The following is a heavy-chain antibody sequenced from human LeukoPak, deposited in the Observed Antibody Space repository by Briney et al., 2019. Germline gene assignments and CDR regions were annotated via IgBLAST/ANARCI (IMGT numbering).Heavy chain of an antibody. V-gene: IGHV3-30*18. CDR1: GFTFSTYA. Sequence: GGSLRLSCAASGFTFSTYAIHWVRQAPGKGLEWVSIISYDGSKKYYADSVKGRFTISRDNSKNTLYLQMNSLRAEDTAVYYCAKDLAGGDCVSWGQGTLVAVSS. D-gene: IGHD2-21*02. J-gene: IGHJ4*02. CDR3: AKDLAGGDCVS. CDR2: ISYDGSKK.